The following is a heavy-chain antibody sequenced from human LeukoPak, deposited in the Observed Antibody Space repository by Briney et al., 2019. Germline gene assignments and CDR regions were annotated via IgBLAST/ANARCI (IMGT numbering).Heavy chain of an antibody. V-gene: IGHV4-4*07. CDR2: IYTSGST. D-gene: IGHD5-18*01. J-gene: IGHJ3*02. Sequence: RTSETLSLTCTVSGGSISSYYWSWIRQPAGKGLEWIGRIYTSGSTNYNPSLKSRVTMSVDTSKNQFPLKLSSVTAADTAIYYCATYNYGLDAFDIWGRGTMVTVSS. CDR3: ATYNYGLDAFDI. CDR1: GGSISSYY.